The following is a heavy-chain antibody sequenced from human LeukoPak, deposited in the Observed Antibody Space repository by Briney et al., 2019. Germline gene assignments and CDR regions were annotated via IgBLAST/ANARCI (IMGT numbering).Heavy chain of an antibody. CDR3: ARVGGYSYGYLEY. J-gene: IGHJ4*02. CDR2: IYYSGST. V-gene: IGHV4-59*01. CDR1: GGSISSYY. D-gene: IGHD5-18*01. Sequence: SETLSLTCTVSGGSISSYYWSWIRQPPGKGLEWIGYIYYSGSTNYNPSLKSRVTISVDTSKNQFSLKLSSVTAAGTAVYYCARVGGYSYGYLEYWGQGTLVTASS.